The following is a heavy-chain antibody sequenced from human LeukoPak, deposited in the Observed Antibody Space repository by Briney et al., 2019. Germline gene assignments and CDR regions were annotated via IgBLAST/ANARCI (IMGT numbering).Heavy chain of an antibody. CDR3: ARGSLYDFWSGYYWFDS. D-gene: IGHD3-3*01. J-gene: IGHJ5*01. V-gene: IGHV4-59*01. Sequence: SETLSLTCTVSGGSISSYYWSWIRQPPGKGLEWIGYIYYSGSTNYNPSLKSRVTISVDTSKYQFSLKLSSVTAADTAVYYCARGSLYDFWSGYYWFDSWGQGTLVTVSS. CDR2: IYYSGST. CDR1: GGSISSYY.